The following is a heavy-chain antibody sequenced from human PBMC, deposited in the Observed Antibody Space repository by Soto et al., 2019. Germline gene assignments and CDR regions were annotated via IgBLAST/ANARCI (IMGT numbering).Heavy chain of an antibody. CDR3: ARRKYLDY. CDR2: IRSNTYGGTT. V-gene: IGHV3-49*03. CDR1: GFTFGDYA. Sequence: EVQLVESGGDLVQPGRSLRLSCTTSGFTFGDYAMSWFRQAPGKGLEWIGYIRSNTYGGTTEYAASVKGRFTISRDDSKRVAHLQMNSLETEDTAVYFCARRKYLDYWGQGTPVTVSS. D-gene: IGHD6-6*01. J-gene: IGHJ4*02.